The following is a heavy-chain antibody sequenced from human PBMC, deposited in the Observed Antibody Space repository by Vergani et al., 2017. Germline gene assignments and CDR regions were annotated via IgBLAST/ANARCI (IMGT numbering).Heavy chain of an antibody. J-gene: IGHJ3*02. CDR2: ISAYNDNT. CDR1: GYTFTNYG. V-gene: IGHV1-18*01. CDR3: AREKGSGGILWLDAFDI. Sequence: QVHLVQSGAEVKKPGASVKVSCKASGYTFTNYGISWMRQAPGQGLEWMGWISAYNDNTNYAQKVQGRITMTTDTSTSTAYMELRSLRSDDTAVYYCAREKGSGGILWLDAFDIWDQGTMVGVSA. D-gene: IGHD2-21*01.